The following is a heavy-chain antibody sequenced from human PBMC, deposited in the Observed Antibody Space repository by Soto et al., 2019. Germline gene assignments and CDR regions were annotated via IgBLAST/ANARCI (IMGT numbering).Heavy chain of an antibody. CDR3: ARGFLSAVYAAHSDH. CDR2: VRYDGRAE. Sequence: QVQLVESGGGVVQPGTSLRLSCAASGFTFSTYGMHWVRQAPGKGLGYVAGVRYDGRAEYYVDSVRGRFTISRDSYKNMWSLQMNSLRAEDTAVYYCARGFLSAVYAAHSDHWGQGTPVTVSS. D-gene: IGHD2-8*01. CDR1: GFTFSTYG. V-gene: IGHV3-33*01. J-gene: IGHJ4*02.